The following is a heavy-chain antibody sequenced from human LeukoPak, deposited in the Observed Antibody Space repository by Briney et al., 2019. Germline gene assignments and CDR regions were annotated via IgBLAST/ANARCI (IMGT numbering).Heavy chain of an antibody. CDR2: IKKDGSEK. J-gene: IGHJ6*03. V-gene: IGHV3-7*01. CDR1: GFTFSSYW. CDR3: GRYGLGYYYMDV. Sequence: GGSLRLSCAASGFTFSSYWMSWVRQAPGKGLEWVANIKKDGSEKYYVDSVKGRFTISRDNAKNSLYLQMNSLRAEDTAVYYCGRYGLGYYYMDVWGKGTTVTVSS. D-gene: IGHD6-19*01.